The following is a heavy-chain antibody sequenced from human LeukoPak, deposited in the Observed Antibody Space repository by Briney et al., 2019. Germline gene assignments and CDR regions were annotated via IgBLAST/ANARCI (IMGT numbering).Heavy chain of an antibody. Sequence: GGSLRLSCVGSGFTFSTYWMSWVRQAPGKGLEWVANIRQDGGEKYYVDSVKGRFSISRDNAKNSLYLQMNSLRVEDTAVYYCARDEVGVTTEFDYWGQGTVVTVSS. D-gene: IGHD1-26*01. CDR1: GFTFSTYW. CDR3: ARDEVGVTTEFDY. V-gene: IGHV3-7*01. J-gene: IGHJ4*02. CDR2: IRQDGGEK.